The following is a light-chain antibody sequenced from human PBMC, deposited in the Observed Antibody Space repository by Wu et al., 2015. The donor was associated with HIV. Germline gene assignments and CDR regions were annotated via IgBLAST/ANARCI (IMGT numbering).Light chain of an antibody. CDR2: GTF. CDR3: QQGNKLFT. Sequence: EIVLTQSPATLSLSPGERATVSCRTSQSVTSSCLNWYQQKPGQAPRLLVSGTFNRATGIPDRFSGSGFGTDFTLTISSLEPEDFAVYYCQQGNKLFTFGPGTKVDIK. V-gene: IGKV3D-20*02. J-gene: IGKJ3*01. CDR1: QSVTSSC.